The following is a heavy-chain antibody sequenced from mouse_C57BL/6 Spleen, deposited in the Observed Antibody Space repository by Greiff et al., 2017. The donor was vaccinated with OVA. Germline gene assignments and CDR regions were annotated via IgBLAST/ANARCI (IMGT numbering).Heavy chain of an antibody. CDR3: ARDSNYPLDY. CDR2: IDPSDSYN. Sequence: QVQLQQPGAELVKPGASVKLSCKASGYTFTSYWMQWVKQRPGQGLEWIGEIDPSDSYNNYNQKFKGKATLTVDTSSSTAYMQLSSLTSEDSAVYYCARDSNYPLDYWGQGTTLTVSS. J-gene: IGHJ2*01. D-gene: IGHD2-5*01. V-gene: IGHV1-50*01. CDR1: GYTFTSYW.